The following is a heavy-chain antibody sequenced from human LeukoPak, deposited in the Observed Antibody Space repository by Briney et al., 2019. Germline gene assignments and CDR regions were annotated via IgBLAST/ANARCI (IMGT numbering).Heavy chain of an antibody. J-gene: IGHJ6*03. V-gene: IGHV4-30-2*01. Sequence: SETLSLTCAVSAASISSGGYAWSWLRQPPGRGLEWIVYIDHSGSTYYNPSLKSRVTISVDRSKNQFSLKLRSVTAADTAVYYCARGQLELQYYYYYYYMDVWGKGTTVTVSS. CDR2: IDHSGST. CDR3: ARGQLELQYYYYYYYMDV. D-gene: IGHD1-7*01. CDR1: AASISSGGYA.